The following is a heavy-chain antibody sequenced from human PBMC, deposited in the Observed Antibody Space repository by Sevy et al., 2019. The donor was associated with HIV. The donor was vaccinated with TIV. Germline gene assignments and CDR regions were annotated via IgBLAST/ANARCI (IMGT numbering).Heavy chain of an antibody. D-gene: IGHD6-13*01. V-gene: IGHV3-30*02. CDR2: IRYDGSNK. CDR1: EFTFSSYG. J-gene: IGHJ4*02. CDR3: AKDCPSPPWEYSSSWYGYFDY. Sequence: GGSLRLSCAASEFTFSSYGMHWVRQAPGKGLEWVAFIRYDGSNKYYADSVKGRFTISRDNSKNTLYLQMNSLRAEDTAVYYCAKDCPSPPWEYSSSWYGYFDYWGQGTLVTVSS.